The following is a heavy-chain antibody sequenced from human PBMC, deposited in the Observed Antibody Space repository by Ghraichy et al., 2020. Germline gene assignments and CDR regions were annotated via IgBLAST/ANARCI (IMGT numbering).Heavy chain of an antibody. D-gene: IGHD2-21*02. CDR3: AHKPRGGDCDES. V-gene: IGHV2-5*02. CDR1: GFSLNIDGAG. CDR2: IYWDDDK. J-gene: IGHJ5*02. Sequence: SGPTLVKPTETLTLTCTFSGFSLNIDGAGVGWIRQPPGKALEWLALIYWDDDKRFSPSLRSRLTLTKDTSKNQVVLTMTNMDPVDTGRYYCAHKPRGGDCDESWGQGALVTVAS.